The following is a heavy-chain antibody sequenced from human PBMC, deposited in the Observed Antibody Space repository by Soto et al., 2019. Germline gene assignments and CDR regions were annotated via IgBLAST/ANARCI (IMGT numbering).Heavy chain of an antibody. Sequence: GSLRLSCAASGFTFSSYSMNWVRQAPGKGLEWVSYISSSSSTIYYADSVKGRFTISRDNAKNSLYLQMKSLRDEDTAVYYCARDRRHQLLGYYYGMDVWGQGTTGTVSS. CDR3: ARDRRHQLLGYYYGMDV. V-gene: IGHV3-48*02. J-gene: IGHJ6*02. CDR2: ISSSSSTI. D-gene: IGHD2-2*01. CDR1: GFTFSSYS.